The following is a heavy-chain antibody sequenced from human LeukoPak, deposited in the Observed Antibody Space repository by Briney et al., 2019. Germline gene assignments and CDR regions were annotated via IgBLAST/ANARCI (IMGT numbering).Heavy chain of an antibody. CDR1: GFTFSSYS. Sequence: GGSLRLSCAASGFTFSSYSMNWVRQAPGKGLEWVSSISSSSSYIYYADSVKGRFTISRDNAKNSLYLQMNSLRAEDTAVYYRARGYYYDSSGPYGGAFDIWGQGTMVTVSS. J-gene: IGHJ3*02. CDR3: ARGYYYDSSGPYGGAFDI. D-gene: IGHD3-22*01. CDR2: ISSSSSYI. V-gene: IGHV3-21*01.